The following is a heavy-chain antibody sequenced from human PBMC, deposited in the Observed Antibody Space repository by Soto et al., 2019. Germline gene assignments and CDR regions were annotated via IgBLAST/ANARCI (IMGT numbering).Heavy chain of an antibody. CDR3: ERPGHDWDSLDY. CDR2: IYYGGSI. Sequence: SETLSITCTVSGESISRYYRTWIRQPPGKGLEWIAFIYYGGSINYNPSPKSRVAISVDTSKNQFSLNLNSVTAADTAVYYCERPGHDWDSLDYWGQGTSVIVSA. CDR1: GESISRYY. V-gene: IGHV4-59*08. J-gene: IGHJ4*03. D-gene: IGHD3-9*01.